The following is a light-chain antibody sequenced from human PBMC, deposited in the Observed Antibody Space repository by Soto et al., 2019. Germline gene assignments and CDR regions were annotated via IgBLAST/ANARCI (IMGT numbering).Light chain of an antibody. Sequence: EMVMTQSPATLYVSPGERVTLSSRASERVHRNLAWYQQNPGQGHSLLIYYASTRATGVPDRFTGSGSGTEFTLTISRLVSEDSGLYHFQPCSKWPVTFRPGTQVEIK. CDR1: ERVHRN. CDR3: QPCSKWPVT. CDR2: YAS. J-gene: IGKJ3*01. V-gene: IGKV3-15*01.